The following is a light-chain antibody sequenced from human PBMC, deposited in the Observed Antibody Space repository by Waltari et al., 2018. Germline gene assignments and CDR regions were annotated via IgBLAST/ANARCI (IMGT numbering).Light chain of an antibody. Sequence: QSALTQPASVSGSPGQSITLSCTGTFNDIGNYKYVSWYQQYPGNAPKLIIFSVSDRPSGVSHRFSGSKSGRTASLSISGLQAEDEATYYCSSYTMSNTILFGGGTKLTVL. CDR3: SSYTMSNTIL. J-gene: IGLJ3*02. V-gene: IGLV2-14*03. CDR1: FNDIGNYKY. CDR2: SVS.